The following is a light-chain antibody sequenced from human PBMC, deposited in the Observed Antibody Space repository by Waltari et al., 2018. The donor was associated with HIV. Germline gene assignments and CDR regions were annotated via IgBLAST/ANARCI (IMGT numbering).Light chain of an antibody. J-gene: IGLJ1*01. Sequence: QSVLTQPPSASGTPGQRVTISCSGSSSDIGSYYVYWFQQLPGTAPKLLIYRNNQRPSGVPDRFSGSKSGTSASLAISGLRSEDEADYYCAVWGDSLNSYVFGTGTEVTVL. CDR3: AVWGDSLNSYV. CDR2: RNN. V-gene: IGLV1-47*01. CDR1: SSDIGSYY.